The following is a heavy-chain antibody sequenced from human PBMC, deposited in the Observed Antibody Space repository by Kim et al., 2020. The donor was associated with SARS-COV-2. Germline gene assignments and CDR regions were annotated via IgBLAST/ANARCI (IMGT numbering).Heavy chain of an antibody. Sequence: SETLSLTCTVSGGSISSSSYYWGWIRQPPGKGLEWIGSIYYSGSTYYNPSLKSRVTISVDTSKNQFSLKLSSVTAADTAVYYCASEPPWNMVRGVIAYWGQGTLVTVSS. D-gene: IGHD3-10*01. CDR2: IYYSGST. CDR1: GGSISSSSYY. CDR3: ASEPPWNMVRGVIAY. V-gene: IGHV4-39*01. J-gene: IGHJ4*02.